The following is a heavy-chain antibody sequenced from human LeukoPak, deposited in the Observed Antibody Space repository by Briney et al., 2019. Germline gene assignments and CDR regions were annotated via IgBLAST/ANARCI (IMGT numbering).Heavy chain of an antibody. CDR3: ARDGRAGSLFAY. Sequence: SETLSLTCNVSGDSISNYYWSWIRQSPGKGLEWIGYIYYSGSTNYNPSLKSRVTISVDRSKNQFSLKLSSVTAADTAIYYCARDGRAGSLFAYWGQGTLVTVSS. D-gene: IGHD6-19*01. CDR1: GDSISNYY. CDR2: IYYSGST. J-gene: IGHJ4*02. V-gene: IGHV4-59*01.